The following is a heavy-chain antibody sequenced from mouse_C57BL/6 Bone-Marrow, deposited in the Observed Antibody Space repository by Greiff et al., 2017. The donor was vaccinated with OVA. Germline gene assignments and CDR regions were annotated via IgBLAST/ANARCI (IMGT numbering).Heavy chain of an antibody. J-gene: IGHJ2*01. D-gene: IGHD1-1*01. Sequence: EVKLVESGGGLVKPGGSLKLSCAASGFTFSSYAMSWVRQTPEKRLEWVATISDGGSYTYYPDNVQGRFTISRDNAKNNLYLQMSHLKSEDTAMYYCARAFITTVVATGYFDYWGQGTTLTVSS. CDR3: ARAFITTVVATGYFDY. CDR1: GFTFSSYA. V-gene: IGHV5-4*03. CDR2: ISDGGSYT.